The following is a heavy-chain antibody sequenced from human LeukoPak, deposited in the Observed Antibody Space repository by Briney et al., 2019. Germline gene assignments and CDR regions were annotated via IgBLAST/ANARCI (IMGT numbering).Heavy chain of an antibody. CDR1: GFTFSSYS. D-gene: IGHD3-10*01. J-gene: IGHJ4*02. Sequence: GGSLRLSCAASGFTFSSYSMNWVRQAPGKGLEWVSYISSSSSTIYYADSVKGRFTISRDNAKNSLYLQMNSLRAEDTAVYYCERDSGGDVLLWLGELFYWGQGPRFTVSS. V-gene: IGHV3-48*04. CDR2: ISSSSSTI. CDR3: ERDSGGDVLLWLGELFY.